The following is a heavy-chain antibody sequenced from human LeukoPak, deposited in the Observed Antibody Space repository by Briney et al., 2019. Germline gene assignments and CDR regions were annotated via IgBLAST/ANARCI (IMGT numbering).Heavy chain of an antibody. CDR3: AKDQAYNWNDGSFDY. D-gene: IGHD1-20*01. J-gene: IGHJ4*02. CDR1: GFTFTTYA. V-gene: IGHV3-23*01. CDR2: ISGSGAST. Sequence: GGSLRLSCAASGFTFTTYAITWVGQAPAKGLAWVSAISGSGASTYYADFVRGRFTISRDNSKNTLYLQMNSLRADDTAVYYCAKDQAYNWNDGSFDYWGQGTLVTVSS.